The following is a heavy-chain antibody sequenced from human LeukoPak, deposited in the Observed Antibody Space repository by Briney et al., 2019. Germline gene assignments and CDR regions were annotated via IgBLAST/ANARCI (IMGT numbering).Heavy chain of an antibody. J-gene: IGHJ4*02. V-gene: IGHV3-33*06. Sequence: GRSLRLSCAASGFTFSSYGMHWVRQAPGKGLEWVAVIWYDGSNKYYADSVKGRFTISRDNSKNTLYLQMNSLRAEDTAVYYCVKDSGRTYYDYVWGSCDYWGQGTLVTVSS. CDR3: VKDSGRTYYDYVWGSCDY. CDR2: IWYDGSNK. D-gene: IGHD3-16*01. CDR1: GFTFSSYG.